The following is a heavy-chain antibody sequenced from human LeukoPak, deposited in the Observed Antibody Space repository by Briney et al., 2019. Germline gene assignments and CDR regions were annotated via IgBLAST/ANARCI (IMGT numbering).Heavy chain of an antibody. CDR3: ARDGYGGNWPYYGMDV. CDR2: IYSGGIT. Sequence: GGSLRLSCAASGFTVSDTYMSWVRQAPGKGLEWVSVIYSGGITYYADSVKGRFTIFRDNSKNTLYLHMNSLRAQDTAVYYCARDGYGGNWPYYGMDVWGQGTTVTVSS. V-gene: IGHV3-66*01. J-gene: IGHJ6*02. CDR1: GFTVSDTY. D-gene: IGHD4-23*01.